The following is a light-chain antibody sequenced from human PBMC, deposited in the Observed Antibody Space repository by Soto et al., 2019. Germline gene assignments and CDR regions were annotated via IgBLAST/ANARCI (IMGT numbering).Light chain of an antibody. Sequence: DIVMTQSPDSLAVSLGERATVNCKSSQSVLYSSNNKNYLAWYQQKPGQPPKLLIYWASIRESGGPDRFSGSRSETDLTLTIRSLKSDDAAACHCQRYYSTPYIFGQGTKLQIK. CDR2: WAS. J-gene: IGKJ2*01. V-gene: IGKV4-1*01. CDR3: QRYYSTPYI. CDR1: QSVLYSSNNKNY.